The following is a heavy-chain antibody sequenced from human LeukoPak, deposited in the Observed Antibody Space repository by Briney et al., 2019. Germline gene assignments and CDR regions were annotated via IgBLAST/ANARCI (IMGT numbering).Heavy chain of an antibody. CDR1: GGSISSGGYY. D-gene: IGHD5-18*01. V-gene: IGHV4-31*03. CDR2: IYYSGST. CDR3: ARDRDGPTGYSYGVDY. J-gene: IGHJ4*02. Sequence: SQTLSLTCTVSGGSISSGGYYWSGIRQHPGKGLEWIGYIYYSGSTYYNPSLKSRVTISVDTSKNQFSLKLSSVTAADTAVYYCARDRDGPTGYSYGVDYWGQGTLVTVSS.